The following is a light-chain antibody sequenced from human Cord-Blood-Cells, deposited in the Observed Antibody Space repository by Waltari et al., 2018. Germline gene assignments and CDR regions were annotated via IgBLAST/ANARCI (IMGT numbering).Light chain of an antibody. CDR1: QSVSSSY. V-gene: IGKV3-20*01. Sequence: EIVLTQSPVTLSLSPGERATLSCRASQSVSSSYLDWYQQRPGQAPRLLLYGASSRATGIPDSFSGSGSGTDFTLTISSLEPEDVEVDYCQQYRSSPPMYTFGQGTKLEIK. CDR3: QQYRSSPPMYT. J-gene: IGKJ2*01. CDR2: GAS.